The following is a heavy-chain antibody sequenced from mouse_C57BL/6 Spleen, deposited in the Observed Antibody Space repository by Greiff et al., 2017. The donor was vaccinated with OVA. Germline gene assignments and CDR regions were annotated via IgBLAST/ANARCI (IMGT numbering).Heavy chain of an antibody. CDR3: ARHGGYSNYIHWYFDV. J-gene: IGHJ1*03. Sequence: VMLVESGAELVKPGASVKLSCKASGYTFTEYTIHWVKQRSGQGLEWIGWFYPGSGSIKYNEKFKDKATLTADKSSSTVYMELSRLTSKDSAVYFCARHGGYSNYIHWYFDVWGTGTTVTVSS. D-gene: IGHD2-5*01. CDR2: FYPGSGSI. V-gene: IGHV1-62-2*01. CDR1: GYTFTEYT.